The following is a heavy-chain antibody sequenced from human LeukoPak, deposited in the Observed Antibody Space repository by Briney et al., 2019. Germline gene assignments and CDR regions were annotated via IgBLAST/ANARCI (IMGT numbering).Heavy chain of an antibody. CDR1: GFTFSNAW. CDR2: IKSKTDGGTT. Sequence: GGSPRLSCAASGFTFSNAWMSWVRQAPGKGLEWVGRIKSKTDGGTTDYAAPVKGRFTISRDDSKNTLYLQMNSLRAEDTAVYYCAKDRVDYREPGSAFDIWGQGTMVTVSS. V-gene: IGHV3-15*01. CDR3: AKDRVDYREPGSAFDI. D-gene: IGHD4-11*01. J-gene: IGHJ3*02.